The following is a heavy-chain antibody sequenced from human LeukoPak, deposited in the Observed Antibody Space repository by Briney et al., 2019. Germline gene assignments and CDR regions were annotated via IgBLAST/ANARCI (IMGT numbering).Heavy chain of an antibody. J-gene: IGHJ3*02. CDR3: ARKNSGSKDDAFDI. V-gene: IGHV1-18*01. CDR1: GYTFTNHG. CDR2: ISDHSRDG. D-gene: IGHD3-10*01. Sequence: GASVKVSCKASGYTFTNHGISWVRQAPGQGLERVGWISDHSRDGHYAQEFQGRVTMTSDTSATTAYMELRSLRSDDTAVYYCARKNSGSKDDAFDIWGQGTMVTVSA.